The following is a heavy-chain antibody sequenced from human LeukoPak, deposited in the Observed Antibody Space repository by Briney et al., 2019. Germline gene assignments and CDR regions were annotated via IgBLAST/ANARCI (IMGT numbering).Heavy chain of an antibody. CDR1: GASISSSY. Sequence: AETLSLTCTVSGASISSSYWSWIRQPPGERLEWIGFIYYNGNTNSNPSLKNRLTISSNTSKKQFPLQPTSITAADTAVYYCLRGKYDKRGYSTAFEIWGEGTMVTVSS. D-gene: IGHD3-22*01. CDR2: IYYNGNT. V-gene: IGHV4-59*01. CDR3: LRGKYDKRGYSTAFEI. J-gene: IGHJ3*02.